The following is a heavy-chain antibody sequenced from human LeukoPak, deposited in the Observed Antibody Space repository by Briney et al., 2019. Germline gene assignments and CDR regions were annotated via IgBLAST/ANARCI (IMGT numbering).Heavy chain of an antibody. CDR1: GFTFSSYW. CDR2: INSDGSST. V-gene: IGHV3-74*01. J-gene: IGHJ4*02. Sequence: PGGSLRLSCAASGFTFSSYWMHWVRQAPGKGLVWVSRINSDGSSTSYADSVKGRFTISRDNAKNTLYLQVNSLRAEDTAVYYCARGGNWNWVYYFDYWGQGTLVTVSS. D-gene: IGHD1-7*01. CDR3: ARGGNWNWVYYFDY.